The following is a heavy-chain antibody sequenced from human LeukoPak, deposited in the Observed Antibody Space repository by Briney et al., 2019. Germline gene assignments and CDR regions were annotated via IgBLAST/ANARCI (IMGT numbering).Heavy chain of an antibody. D-gene: IGHD3-3*01. CDR2: INPNSGGT. Sequence: GASVKVSRKASGYTFTGYYTHWVRQAPGQGLEWMGWINPNSGGTNYAQKFQGRVTMTRDTSISTAYMELSRLRSDDTAVYYCARDSKITIFGVYYMDVWGKGTTVTVSS. J-gene: IGHJ6*03. CDR3: ARDSKITIFGVYYMDV. V-gene: IGHV1-2*02. CDR1: GYTFTGYY.